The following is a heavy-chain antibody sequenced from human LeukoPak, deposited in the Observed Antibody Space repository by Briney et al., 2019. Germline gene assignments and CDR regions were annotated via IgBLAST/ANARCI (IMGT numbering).Heavy chain of an antibody. V-gene: IGHV4-38-2*01. Sequence: NPSETLSLTCAVSGYSIRSGYYWGWIRQPPGKGLEWIGSIYHSGSTHYNPSLKSRVTISIDTSKNHLSLEVTSVTASDTAVYYCAKNGYQYGFDRWGQGTLVTVSS. CDR1: GYSIRSGYY. J-gene: IGHJ4*02. CDR3: AKNGYQYGFDR. D-gene: IGHD3-9*01. CDR2: IYHSGST.